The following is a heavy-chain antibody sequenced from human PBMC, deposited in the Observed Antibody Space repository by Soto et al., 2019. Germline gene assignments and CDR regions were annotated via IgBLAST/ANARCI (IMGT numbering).Heavy chain of an antibody. Sequence: EVQLVESGGGLVQPGGSRRPSCAASGFTFSSYDMHWVRQITGKGLEWVSGIGTAGDTYYPDSVKGRFTISRENAKNSLYLQMNSLRAGDTAVYYCGRGWGGNSDQGLLGYWGQGTLVTVSS. V-gene: IGHV3-13*04. CDR1: GFTFSSYD. J-gene: IGHJ4*02. D-gene: IGHD2-21*02. CDR3: GRGWGGNSDQGLLGY. CDR2: IGTAGDT.